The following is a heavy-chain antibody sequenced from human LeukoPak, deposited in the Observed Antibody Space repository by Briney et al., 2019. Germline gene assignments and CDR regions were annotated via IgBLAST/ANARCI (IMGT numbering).Heavy chain of an antibody. J-gene: IGHJ4*02. CDR1: GGSVNSGSYY. CDR2: IYTSGST. D-gene: IGHD2-8*02. V-gene: IGHV4-61*09. Sequence: SETLSLTCTVSGGSVNSGSYYWNWIRQSAGKGLEWIGHIYTSGSTNCNPSLKSRVTISLDTSKNQFSLEVNSVTAADTAVYYCARCTSASCYNFDYWGQGTLVTVSS. CDR3: ARCTSASCYNFDY.